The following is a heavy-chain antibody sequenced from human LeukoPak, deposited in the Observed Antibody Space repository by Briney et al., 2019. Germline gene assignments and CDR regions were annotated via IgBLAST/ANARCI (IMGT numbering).Heavy chain of an antibody. Sequence: SETLSLTCTVSGGSISSYYWSWIRQPPGKGLERIGYIYYSGSTNYNPSLKSRVTISVDTSKNQFSLKLSSVTAADTAVYYCARVNGDYPNWFDPWGQGTLVTVSS. D-gene: IGHD4-17*01. V-gene: IGHV4-59*01. CDR1: GGSISSYY. CDR3: ARVNGDYPNWFDP. CDR2: IYYSGST. J-gene: IGHJ5*02.